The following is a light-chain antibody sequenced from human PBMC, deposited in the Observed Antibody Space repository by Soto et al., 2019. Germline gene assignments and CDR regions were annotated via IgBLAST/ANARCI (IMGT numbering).Light chain of an antibody. Sequence: IVMTQSPATLSVSPGGRATLSCRASQSVGNKVAWYQQKPGQPPSLLIYDTSTRAAAVPARFSGSGSGTPFTLTITGLQSEDFAVYYCQQYSSWPLFGPGTKV. CDR3: QQYSSWPL. V-gene: IGKV3-15*01. CDR1: QSVGNK. CDR2: DTS. J-gene: IGKJ3*01.